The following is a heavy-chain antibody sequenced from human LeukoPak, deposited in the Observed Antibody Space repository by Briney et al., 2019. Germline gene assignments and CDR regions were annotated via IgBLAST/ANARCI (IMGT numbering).Heavy chain of an antibody. CDR1: GYSFTSYW. Sequence: GESLRSSCKGSGYSFTSYWISWARQMPGKGLGWMGRIDPSDSYTNYTPSFQGHVTISADKSISTAYLQWSSLNGSGTAVYYCETRGKGGTVTIVDYWGQGTLVTVSS. J-gene: IGHJ4*02. D-gene: IGHD4-17*01. CDR3: ETRGKGGTVTIVDY. V-gene: IGHV5-10-1*01. CDR2: IDPSDSYT.